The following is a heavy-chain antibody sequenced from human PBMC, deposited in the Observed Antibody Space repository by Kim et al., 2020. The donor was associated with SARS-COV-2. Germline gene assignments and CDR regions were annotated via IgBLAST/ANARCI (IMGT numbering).Heavy chain of an antibody. J-gene: IGHJ4*02. Sequence: GRFTISRDIAKNSLYLQMNSLRDEDTAVYYCARDLDPNYYDSSGYYYIDYWGQGTLVTVSS. V-gene: IGHV3-48*02. D-gene: IGHD3-22*01. CDR3: ARDLDPNYYDSSGYYYIDY.